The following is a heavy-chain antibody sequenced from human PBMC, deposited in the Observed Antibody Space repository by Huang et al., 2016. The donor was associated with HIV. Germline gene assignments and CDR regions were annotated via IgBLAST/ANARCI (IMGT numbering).Heavy chain of an antibody. V-gene: IGHV3-30*18. CDR2: ISYDGSNK. J-gene: IGHJ4*02. CDR1: GFSCSTDG. Sequence: VQLVESGGGVVQPGRSLRLACAASGFSCSTDGLHWVRQAPGKGVEWVAVISYDGSNKYYARSVKGRFTISRDTSENKVYLQMNSLRHEDTAVYYCAKDGADEEWDIDYWGQGTLVTVSS. CDR3: AKDGADEEWDIDY. D-gene: IGHD1-26*01.